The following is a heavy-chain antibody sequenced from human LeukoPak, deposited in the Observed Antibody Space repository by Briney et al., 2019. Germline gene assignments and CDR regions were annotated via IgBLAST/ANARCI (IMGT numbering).Heavy chain of an antibody. V-gene: IGHV3-23*01. CDR2: ISGSGGST. Sequence: PGGSLRLSCAASGFTFSSYAMSWVRQAPGKGLEWVSAISGSGGSTYYADSVKGRFTISRDNSKNTLYLQMNSLRADDTAVYYCAREFLDIVVVVAATSSGYGMDVWGQGTTVTVSS. J-gene: IGHJ6*02. D-gene: IGHD2-15*01. CDR3: AREFLDIVVVVAATSSGYGMDV. CDR1: GFTFSSYA.